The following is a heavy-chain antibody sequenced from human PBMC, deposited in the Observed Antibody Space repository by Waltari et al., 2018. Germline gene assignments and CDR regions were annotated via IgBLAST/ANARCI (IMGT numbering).Heavy chain of an antibody. J-gene: IGHJ4*02. V-gene: IGHV3-23*03. D-gene: IGHD3-16*01. CDR2: IYSGGST. Sequence: EVQLLESGGGLVQPGGSLRLSCAASGFTFSSYAMSWVRQAPGKGLEWVSVIYSGGSTYCADSVKGRFTISRDNSKNTLYLQMNSLRAEDTAVYYCAKEGDADLDYWGQGTLVTVSS. CDR3: AKEGDADLDY. CDR1: GFTFSSYA.